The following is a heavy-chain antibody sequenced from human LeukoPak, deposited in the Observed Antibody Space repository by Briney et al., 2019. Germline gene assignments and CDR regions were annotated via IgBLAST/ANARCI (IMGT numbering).Heavy chain of an antibody. CDR2: ISGGGGAT. J-gene: IGHJ4*02. D-gene: IGHD2-15*01. CDR1: GFTFSSYA. V-gene: IGHV3-23*01. Sequence: GGSLRLSCAASGFTFSSYAMTWVRQTPGKGLEWVSAISGGGGATYYADSVKGLFTISRDNSKNTLYLQMDSLRAEDTAIYYCAKSLAPCGGSCYEKYYFGYWGQGTLVTVSS. CDR3: AKSLAPCGGSCYEKYYFGY.